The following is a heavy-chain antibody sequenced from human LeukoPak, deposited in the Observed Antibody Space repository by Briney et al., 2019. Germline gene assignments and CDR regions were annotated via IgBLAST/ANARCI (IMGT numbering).Heavy chain of an antibody. CDR2: IDMSGRTI. V-gene: IGHV3-11*01. CDR1: GFTFSDWY. CDR3: ARGHYGLDV. J-gene: IGHJ6*02. Sequence: PGGSLRLSCAASGFTFSDWYMSWIRQAPGKGLEWVSYIDMSGRTIYYADSVKGRFTIFRDNARNSLYLQMSSLRAEDTAVYYCARGHYGLDVWGQGTTVTVSS.